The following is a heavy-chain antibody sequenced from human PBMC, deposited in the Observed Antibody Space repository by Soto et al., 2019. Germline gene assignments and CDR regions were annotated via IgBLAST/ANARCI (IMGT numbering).Heavy chain of an antibody. Sequence: SETLSLTCTVSGGSISSYYWSWIRQPAGKGLEWIGRIYTSGSTNYNPSLKSRVTMSVDTSKNQFSLKLSSVTAADTAVYYCARDLKYRYSGYDYVDWGQGTLVTVSS. J-gene: IGHJ4*02. CDR3: ARDLKYRYSGYDYVD. D-gene: IGHD5-12*01. CDR2: IYTSGST. V-gene: IGHV4-4*07. CDR1: GGSISSYY.